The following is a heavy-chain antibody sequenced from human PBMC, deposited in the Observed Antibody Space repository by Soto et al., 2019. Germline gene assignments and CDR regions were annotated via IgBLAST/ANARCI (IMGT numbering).Heavy chain of an antibody. CDR2: INWNGGTT. CDR3: ATKHYYFEN. CDR1: GFTFTTFW. Sequence: PGGSLRLSCAASGFTFTTFWMTWVRQAPGKGLEWVSNINWNGGTTHYTDSVKGRFTISRDNAKNSLYLQMDSLRAEDTALYYCATKHYYFENWGKGALVTVAS. J-gene: IGHJ4*02. V-gene: IGHV3-20*04.